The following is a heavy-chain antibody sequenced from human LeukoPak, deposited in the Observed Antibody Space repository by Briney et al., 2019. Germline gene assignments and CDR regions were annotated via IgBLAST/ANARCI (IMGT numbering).Heavy chain of an antibody. V-gene: IGHV4-59*12. CDR3: ARGGYSGYDHDY. D-gene: IGHD5-12*01. Sequence: SETLSLTCTVSGGSISSYYWSWIRQPPGKGLEWIGYIYYSGSTNYNPSLKSRVTISVDTSKNQFSVKLSSVTAADTAVYYCARGGYSGYDHDYWGQGTLVTVSS. CDR1: GGSISSYY. CDR2: IYYSGST. J-gene: IGHJ4*02.